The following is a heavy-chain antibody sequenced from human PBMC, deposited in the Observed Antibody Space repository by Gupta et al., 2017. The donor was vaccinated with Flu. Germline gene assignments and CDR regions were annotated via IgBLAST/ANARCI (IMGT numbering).Heavy chain of an antibody. CDR2: ISGSGGST. D-gene: IGHD6-19*01. CDR3: AKLAGSRGVAGTRYFDL. V-gene: IGHV3-23*01. J-gene: IGHJ2*01. Sequence: GKGREWVSVISGSGGSTYYADSVKGRFTISRDNSKNTLYLQMNSLRAEDTAVHYCAKLAGSRGVAGTRYFDLWGRGTLVTVSS.